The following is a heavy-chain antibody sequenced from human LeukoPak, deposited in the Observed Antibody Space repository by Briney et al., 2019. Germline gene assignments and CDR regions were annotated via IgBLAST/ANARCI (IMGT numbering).Heavy chain of an antibody. V-gene: IGHV4-59*01. D-gene: IGHD4-23*01. Sequence: PSETLSLTCTVSGGSISSYYWSWIRQPPGKGLEWIGYIYYSGSTNYNPSLKSRVTISVDTSKNQFSLNLSPVLAADTAVYYCARVGVDYSGNIIKYFFDYWGQGTLVTVSS. J-gene: IGHJ4*02. CDR1: GGSISSYY. CDR2: IYYSGST. CDR3: ARVGVDYSGNIIKYFFDY.